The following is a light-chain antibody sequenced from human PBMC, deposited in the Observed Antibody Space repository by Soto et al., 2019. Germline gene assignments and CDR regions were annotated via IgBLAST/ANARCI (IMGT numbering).Light chain of an antibody. J-gene: IGKJ2*01. CDR1: QSVSSSY. CDR3: QQYGSSPYT. CDR2: GAS. Sequence: EIVLTQSPDTLSLSPGDRATLSCRASQSVSSSYLAWYQQKPGQAPRLLIYGASSRATGIPDRFSGSGSGTDFTLTISRLEPEDFAVYYCQQYGSSPYTFGQGNKLEIK. V-gene: IGKV3-20*01.